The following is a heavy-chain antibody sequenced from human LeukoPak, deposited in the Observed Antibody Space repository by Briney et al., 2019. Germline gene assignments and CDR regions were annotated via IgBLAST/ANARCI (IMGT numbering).Heavy chain of an antibody. CDR1: GYTFTGYY. CDR3: ARISGYSRSWYWANFDY. V-gene: IGHV1-2*02. D-gene: IGHD6-13*01. CDR2: INPNSGGT. Sequence: GASVKVSCKASGYTFTGYYMHWVRQAPGQVLEWMGWINPNSGGTNYAQKLQGRVTMTTDTSTSTAYMELRSLRSDDTAVYYCARISGYSRSWYWANFDYWGQGTLVTVSS. J-gene: IGHJ4*02.